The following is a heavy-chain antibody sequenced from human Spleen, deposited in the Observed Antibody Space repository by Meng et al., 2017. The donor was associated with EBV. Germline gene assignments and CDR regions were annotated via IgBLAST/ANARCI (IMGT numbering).Heavy chain of an antibody. Sequence: QVQLVQSGAEVKKPGSSAKVSCKTSGGTFSSDAISWVRQAPGQGLEWMGGLIPMLGAPNYAQKFQDRVTIIADKSTSIHYMELSSLRSDDTAVYYCASESGRGYTPDYWGRGTLVTVSS. CDR2: LIPMLGAP. V-gene: IGHV1-69*06. D-gene: IGHD3-10*01. J-gene: IGHJ4*02. CDR3: ASESGRGYTPDY. CDR1: GGTFSSDA.